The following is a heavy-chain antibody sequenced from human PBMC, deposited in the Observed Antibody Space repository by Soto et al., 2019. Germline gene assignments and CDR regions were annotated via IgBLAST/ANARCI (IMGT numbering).Heavy chain of an antibody. J-gene: IGHJ4*02. CDR2: INAGNGDT. Sequence: GASVKVSCKASGYSFTGYAIQWVRQAPGQRLEWMGWINAGNGDTKYSQKFQGRVSITRDTSATTAYMELSSLQSEDTAVYYCARGASGSYRFDQWGQGTLVTVSS. CDR3: ARGASGSYRFDQ. D-gene: IGHD1-26*01. CDR1: GYSFTGYA. V-gene: IGHV1-3*01.